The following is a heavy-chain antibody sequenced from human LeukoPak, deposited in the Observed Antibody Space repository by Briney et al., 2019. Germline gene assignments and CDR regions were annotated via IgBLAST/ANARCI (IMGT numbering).Heavy chain of an antibody. J-gene: IGHJ5*02. Sequence: GGSLRLSCAASGFTFNNYWMHWVRQAPGKGLVWVSRIDNGGRDTTYADPVRGRFTISRDNGKNTLYLQMNSLRPEDTAVYYCARDRPHNWFDPWGQGTLVTVSS. CDR1: GFTFNNYW. CDR2: IDNGGRDT. V-gene: IGHV3-74*01. CDR3: ARDRPHNWFDP.